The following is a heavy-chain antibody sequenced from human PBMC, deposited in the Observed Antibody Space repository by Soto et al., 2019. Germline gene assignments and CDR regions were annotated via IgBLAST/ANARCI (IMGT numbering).Heavy chain of an antibody. Sequence: SETLSLTCTVSGGSISTYYWTWIRQPPGKGLEWIGCVYYSGSTNYNPSLKSRVTISVDTSKNQFSLKLSSVTAADTAVYYCAKDESSGDLAYWGQGTLVTVSS. V-gene: IGHV4-59*01. CDR1: GGSISTYY. D-gene: IGHD1-26*01. J-gene: IGHJ4*02. CDR2: VYYSGST. CDR3: AKDESSGDLAY.